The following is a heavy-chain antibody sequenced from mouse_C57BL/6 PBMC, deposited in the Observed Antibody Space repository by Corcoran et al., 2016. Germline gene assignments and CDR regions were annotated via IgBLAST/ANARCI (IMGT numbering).Heavy chain of an antibody. V-gene: IGHV1-76*01. J-gene: IGHJ4*01. Sequence: QVQLKQSGAELVRPGASVKLSCKASGYTFTDYYINWVKQRPGQGLEWIARIYPGSGNTYYNEKFKGKATLTAEKSSSTAYMQLSSLTSVDSAVYFCARSYYGAMDYWGQGTSVTVSS. CDR1: GYTFTDYY. CDR2: IYPGSGNT. D-gene: IGHD1-1*01. CDR3: ARSYYGAMDY.